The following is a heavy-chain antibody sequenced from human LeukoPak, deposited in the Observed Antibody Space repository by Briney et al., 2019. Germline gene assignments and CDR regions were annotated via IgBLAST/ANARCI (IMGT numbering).Heavy chain of an antibody. CDR1: GFTFSDYY. Sequence: PGGSLRLSCAASGFTFSDYYMSWIRQAPGKGLEWVSYISSSGSTIYYADSVKGRFTISRDNAKKSLYLQMNSLRAEDTAVYHCARYEDDCGDYAIYYWGQGTLVTVSS. J-gene: IGHJ4*02. CDR3: ARYEDDCGDYAIYY. CDR2: ISSSGSTI. V-gene: IGHV3-11*04. D-gene: IGHD4-17*01.